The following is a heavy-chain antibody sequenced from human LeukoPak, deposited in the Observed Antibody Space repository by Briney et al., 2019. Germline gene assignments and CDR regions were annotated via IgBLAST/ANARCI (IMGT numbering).Heavy chain of an antibody. D-gene: IGHD3-16*01. J-gene: IGHJ5*02. CDR2: ISKDGSNK. Sequence: GGSLRLSCAASGFTFSNYGIDWVRQAPGKGLEWVAVISKDGSNKYYADSVKGRFTISRDNSKNTLYLQMNSLRAEDTAVYYCARVGGYGWFDPWGQGTLVTVSS. CDR3: ARVGGYGWFDP. CDR1: GFTFSNYG. V-gene: IGHV3-30*03.